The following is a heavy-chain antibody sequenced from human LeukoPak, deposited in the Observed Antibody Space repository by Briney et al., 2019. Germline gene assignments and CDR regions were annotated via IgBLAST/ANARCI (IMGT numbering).Heavy chain of an antibody. D-gene: IGHD6-6*01. CDR2: INPSGGST. V-gene: IGHV1-46*01. CDR3: AREGGEYSSSSTFDY. Sequence: ASVKVSCKASGYTFTSYYMHWVRQALGQGLEWMGIINPSGGSTSYAQKFQGRVTMTRDTSTSTVYMELSSLRSEDTAVYYCAREGGEYSSSSTFDYWGQGTLVTVSS. CDR1: GYTFTSYY. J-gene: IGHJ4*02.